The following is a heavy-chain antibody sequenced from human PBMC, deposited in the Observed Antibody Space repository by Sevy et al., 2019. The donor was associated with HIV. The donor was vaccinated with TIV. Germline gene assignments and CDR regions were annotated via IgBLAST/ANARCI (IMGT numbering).Heavy chain of an antibody. J-gene: IGHJ4*02. CDR3: AKDPLITIFGVVIHYFDY. D-gene: IGHD3-3*01. CDR1: GFTFSSYA. V-gene: IGHV3-23*01. CDR2: ISGGGGST. Sequence: GGSLRLSCAASGFTFSSYAMSWVRQAPGKGLEWVSAISGGGGSTYYADSVKGRFTISRDNSKNTLYLQMNSLRAEDTAVYYCAKDPLITIFGVVIHYFDYWGQGTLVTVSS.